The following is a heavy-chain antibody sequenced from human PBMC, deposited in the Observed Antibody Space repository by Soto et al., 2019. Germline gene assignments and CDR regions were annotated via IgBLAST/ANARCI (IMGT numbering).Heavy chain of an antibody. J-gene: IGHJ6*03. Sequence: EVQLVESGGGLVQPGGSLRLSCAGSGFTFSSYWMSWVRQAPGKGLEWVVNIKQDGSEKYYVDSVKGRFTISRDNAKNSLYLQMNSLRAEDTAVYYCARGGVSYNYYMDVWGKGTTVTVSS. CDR2: IKQDGSEK. V-gene: IGHV3-7*01. CDR3: ARGGVSYNYYMDV. CDR1: GFTFSSYW.